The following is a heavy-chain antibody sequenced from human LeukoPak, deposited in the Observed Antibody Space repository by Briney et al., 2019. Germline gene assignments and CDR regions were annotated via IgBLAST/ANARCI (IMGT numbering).Heavy chain of an antibody. CDR2: INPSGGST. J-gene: IGHJ6*03. CDR3: ARGASVDTAMDYYYYMDV. V-gene: IGHV1-46*01. Sequence: ASVKVSCKASGYTFTNYYMHWVRQAPGQGLEWMGIINPSGGSTNYAQKFQGRVSMTRDTSTSTVYMELSSLRSEDTAVYYCARGASVDTAMDYYYYMDVWGKGTTVTVSS. CDR1: GYTFTNYY. D-gene: IGHD5-18*01.